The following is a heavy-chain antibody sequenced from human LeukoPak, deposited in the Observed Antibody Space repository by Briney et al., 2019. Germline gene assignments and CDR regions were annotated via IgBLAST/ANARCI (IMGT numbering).Heavy chain of an antibody. J-gene: IGHJ4*02. V-gene: IGHV3-20*04. D-gene: IGHD5-18*01. CDR3: ARRGLSDTTRVFYFDY. Sequence: GGSLRLSCAASGFTFDDYGMSWVRQAPGKGLEWVSGINWNGGSTGYADFVKGRFTISRDNAKNSLYLQMNSLRAEDTALYYCARRGLSDTTRVFYFDYWGQGTLVTVSS. CDR1: GFTFDDYG. CDR2: INWNGGST.